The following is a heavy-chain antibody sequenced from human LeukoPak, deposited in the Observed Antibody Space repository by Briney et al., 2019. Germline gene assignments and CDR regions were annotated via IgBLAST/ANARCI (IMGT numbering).Heavy chain of an antibody. Sequence: ASVKVSCKASGYTFTGYYIHWVRQAPGQGLEWMGWINSNTGGTNYAQKFQGRVTMTRSTSITTAYMEVTRLTSGDTAVYYCARGIGYDSSGYSDAFDIWGQGTMVTVSS. CDR1: GYTFTGYY. D-gene: IGHD3-22*01. J-gene: IGHJ3*02. CDR3: ARGIGYDSSGYSDAFDI. CDR2: INSNTGGT. V-gene: IGHV1-2*02.